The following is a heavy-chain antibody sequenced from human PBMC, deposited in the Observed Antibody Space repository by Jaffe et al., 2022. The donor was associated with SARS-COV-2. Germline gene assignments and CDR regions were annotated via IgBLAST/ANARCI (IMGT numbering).Heavy chain of an antibody. CDR1: GLSGLSFSGYA. V-gene: IGHV3-23*01. J-gene: IGHJ4*02. Sequence: VQLLQSGGGLGQPGGSLRVSCAASGLSGLSFSGYAMNWVRQAPGKGLEWVSSISGSGNRTYYADSVKGRFLISRDNSKSTLYLEMNGLRVDDTAIYFCAKSYGWGNEIDYWGQGTLVTVSS. D-gene: IGHD3-10*01. CDR2: ISGSGNRT. CDR3: AKSYGWGNEIDY.